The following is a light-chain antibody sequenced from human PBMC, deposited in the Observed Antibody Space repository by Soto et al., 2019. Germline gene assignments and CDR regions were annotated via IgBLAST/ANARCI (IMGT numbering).Light chain of an antibody. CDR2: KAS. CDR1: QSISSW. J-gene: IGKJ1*01. V-gene: IGKV1-5*03. Sequence: DIRMTQSPSTLSASVGDRVTITCRASQSISSWLAWYQQKPGTAPKLLIYKASTLQSGVPSRFSGSGSGTEFTLTISSLKPDDSATYYCQQYRDNWTFGQGTKV. CDR3: QQYRDNWT.